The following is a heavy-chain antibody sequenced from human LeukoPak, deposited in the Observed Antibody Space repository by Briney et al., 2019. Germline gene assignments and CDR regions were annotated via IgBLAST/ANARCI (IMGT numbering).Heavy chain of an antibody. CDR2: IYTGGST. CDR3: AGGMGSGSLFDC. V-gene: IGHV4-61*02. J-gene: IGHJ4*02. CDR1: GGSISSGSYY. Sequence: SETLSLTCTVSGGSISSGSYYWSWIRQPAGKGLEWIGRIYTGGSTNYNPSLKSRVTISVDTSKNQFSLKLSSVTAADTAVYYCAGGMGSGSLFDCWGQGTLVTVSS. D-gene: IGHD3-22*01.